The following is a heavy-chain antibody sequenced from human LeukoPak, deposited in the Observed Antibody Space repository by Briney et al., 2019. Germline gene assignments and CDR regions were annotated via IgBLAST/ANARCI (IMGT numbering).Heavy chain of an antibody. CDR3: RCTSHRVYFDY. V-gene: IGHV4-34*01. J-gene: IGHJ4*02. CDR1: SGSFNNHY. D-gene: IGHD2-2*01. Sequence: SETLSLTCAVYSGSFNNHYWTWIRQPPGKGLEWIGEVNYSGITTYNPSLKSRVVISVDTSRSQFSLKLTSVTAADTAVYYCRCTSHRVYFDYWGQGTLVTVSS. CDR2: VNYSGIT.